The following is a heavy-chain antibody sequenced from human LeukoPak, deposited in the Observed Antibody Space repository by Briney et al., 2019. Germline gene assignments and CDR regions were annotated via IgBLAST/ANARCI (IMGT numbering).Heavy chain of an antibody. CDR3: AREGGGELDY. Sequence: GGSLRLSCAASGFTFSSYSMNWVRQAPGKGLEWVSYISGSSSTIYCADSVKGRFTISRDNAKNSLYLQMNSLRAEDTAVYYCAREGGGELDYWGQGTLVTVSS. D-gene: IGHD2-21*01. CDR2: ISGSSSTI. CDR1: GFTFSSYS. J-gene: IGHJ4*02. V-gene: IGHV3-48*01.